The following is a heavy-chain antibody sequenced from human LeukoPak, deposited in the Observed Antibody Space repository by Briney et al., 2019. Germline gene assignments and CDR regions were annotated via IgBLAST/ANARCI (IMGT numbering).Heavy chain of an antibody. V-gene: IGHV1-69*06. CDR2: IIPIFGTA. Sequence: ASVKVSCKASGGTFSSYAISWVRQAPGQGLEWMGGIIPIFGTANYAQKFQGRVTITADKSTSTAYMELSSLRSDDTAVYYCARDRVGMTPLDYWGQGTLVTVSS. CDR3: ARDRVGMTPLDY. J-gene: IGHJ4*02. CDR1: GGTFSSYA. D-gene: IGHD1-14*01.